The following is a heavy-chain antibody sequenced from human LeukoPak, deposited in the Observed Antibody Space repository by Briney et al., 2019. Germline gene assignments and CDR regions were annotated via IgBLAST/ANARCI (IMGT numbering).Heavy chain of an antibody. CDR2: IYHSGST. CDR3: ARDPRNDYGDFNWFDP. Sequence: SETLSLTCSVSGGSISIYYWTWIRQIPGKGLEWIGEIYHSGSTNYNPSLKSRVTISVDKSKNQFSLKLSSVTAADTAVYYCARDPRNDYGDFNWFDPWGQGTLVTVSS. J-gene: IGHJ5*02. V-gene: IGHV4-59*12. CDR1: GGSISIYY. D-gene: IGHD4-17*01.